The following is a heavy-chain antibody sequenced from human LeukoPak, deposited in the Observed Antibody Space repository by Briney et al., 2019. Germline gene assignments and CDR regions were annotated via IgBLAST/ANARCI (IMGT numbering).Heavy chain of an antibody. CDR2: ISGSGGSA. J-gene: IGHJ4*02. D-gene: IGHD6-19*01. CDR3: AKTGYSSGWYRIWDY. CDR1: GFTFSSFE. Sequence: PGGSLRLSCAASGFTFSSFEMSWVRQAPGKGLEWVSAISGSGGSAYCADSVKGRFTISRDNSRNSLSLQMNSLRAEDTALYYCAKTGYSSGWYRIWDYWGQGTLVTVSS. V-gene: IGHV3-23*01.